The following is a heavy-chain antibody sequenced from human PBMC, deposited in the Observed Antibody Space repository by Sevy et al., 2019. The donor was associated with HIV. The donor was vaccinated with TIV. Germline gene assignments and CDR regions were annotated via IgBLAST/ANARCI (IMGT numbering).Heavy chain of an antibody. Sequence: GGSLRLSCAASGFTFSSYAMSWVRQAPGKGLEWVSAISGSGGSTYYADSVKGRFTISRDNSKNTLYLQMNSLRAEDTDVYYCAKGRGAAGRNWFDPWGQGTLVTVSS. J-gene: IGHJ5*02. CDR3: AKGRGAAGRNWFDP. D-gene: IGHD6-13*01. CDR2: ISGSGGST. CDR1: GFTFSSYA. V-gene: IGHV3-23*01.